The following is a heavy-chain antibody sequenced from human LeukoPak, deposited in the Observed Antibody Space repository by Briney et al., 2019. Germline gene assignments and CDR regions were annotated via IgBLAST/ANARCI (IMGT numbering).Heavy chain of an antibody. Sequence: GGSLRLSCAASGFTVSDHLMDWVRQAPGKGLEWVARSRSKARGYSTEYAASVKGRFTISRGESNNLVYLQMNSLQTEDTAVYFCVSTITGSCFDDWGQGTLVTVSS. J-gene: IGHJ5*02. CDR3: VSTITGSCFDD. CDR2: SRSKARGYST. V-gene: IGHV3-72*01. D-gene: IGHD5-12*01. CDR1: GFTVSDHL.